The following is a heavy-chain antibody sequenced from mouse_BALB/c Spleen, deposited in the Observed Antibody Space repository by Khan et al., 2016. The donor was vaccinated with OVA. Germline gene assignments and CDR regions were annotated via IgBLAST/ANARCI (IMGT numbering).Heavy chain of an antibody. Sequence: EVQLQESGPGLVKPSQSLSLTCTVTGYSITSDYAWNWIRQFPGNKLEWMGYISYSGSTTYNPSLKSRISITRDTSKNHFFLQLNSVTTEDTATYYCARWFTYWGQGTLVTVSA. CDR1: GYSITSDYA. V-gene: IGHV3-2*02. CDR3: ARWFTY. CDR2: ISYSGST. J-gene: IGHJ3*01.